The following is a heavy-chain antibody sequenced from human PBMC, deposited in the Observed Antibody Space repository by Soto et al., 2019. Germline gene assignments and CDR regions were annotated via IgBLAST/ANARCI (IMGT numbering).Heavy chain of an antibody. D-gene: IGHD2-2*01. Sequence: GGSLRLSCAASGFTFSDYYMSWIRQAPGKGLEWVSYISSSSSYTNYADSVKGRFTISRDNAKNSLYLQMNSLRAEDTAVYYCARGYIVLVPAAIVAGSNGMDVWGQGTTVTVSS. CDR3: ARGYIVLVPAAIVAGSNGMDV. CDR1: GFTFSDYY. J-gene: IGHJ6*02. CDR2: ISSSSSYT. V-gene: IGHV3-11*06.